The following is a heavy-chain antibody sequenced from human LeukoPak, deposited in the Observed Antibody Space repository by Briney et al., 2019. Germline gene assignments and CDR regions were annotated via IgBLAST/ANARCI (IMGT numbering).Heavy chain of an antibody. V-gene: IGHV1-18*04. CDR3: TRDHCRGDNCPSFDY. J-gene: IGHJ4*02. Sequence: GASVTVSCTPSGYTFTIFGISRVRQAPGQGLEWMGWIGAYNGDTNYAQKFQGRVTMTTDTSTSTAYMDLRSLRSDGTAVYYCTRDHCRGDNCPSFDYWGQGTLVTVSS. D-gene: IGHD2-15*01. CDR2: IGAYNGDT. CDR1: GYTFTIFG.